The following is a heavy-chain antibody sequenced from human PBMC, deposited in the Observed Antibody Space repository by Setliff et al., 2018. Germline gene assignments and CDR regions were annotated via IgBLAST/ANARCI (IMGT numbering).Heavy chain of an antibody. CDR2: RGPNGST. J-gene: IGHJ4*02. CDR3: ARTDDYYNFYAY. Sequence: SETLSLTCAVSGGSFSYYYWSWVRQSPGRGLEWIGRRGPNGSTNYNPSLGSRATISFDSSKIELSPKLAPVTAADTAVYYCARTDDYYNFYAYWGQGTLVTVSS. CDR1: GGSFSYYY. V-gene: IGHV4-34*01. D-gene: IGHD3-3*01.